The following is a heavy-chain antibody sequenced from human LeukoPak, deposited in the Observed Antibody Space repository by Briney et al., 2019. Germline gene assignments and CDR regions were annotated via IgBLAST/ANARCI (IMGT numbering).Heavy chain of an antibody. CDR1: GYTFTSYG. J-gene: IGHJ4*02. Sequence: ASVKVSCKASGYTFTSYGISWVRQAPGQGLGGRGWISAYNGNTHYAQKLQGRVTITTATSTSTAYMELRSLRSDDTAVYYCARSGPAVVSLYYFDYWGQGTLVTVSS. CDR3: ARSGPAVVSLYYFDY. CDR2: ISAYNGNT. D-gene: IGHD4-23*01. V-gene: IGHV1-18*01.